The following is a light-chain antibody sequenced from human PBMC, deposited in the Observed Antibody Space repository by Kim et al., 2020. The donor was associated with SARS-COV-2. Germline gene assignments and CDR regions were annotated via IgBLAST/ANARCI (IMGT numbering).Light chain of an antibody. V-gene: IGKV1-27*01. CDR2: AAS. J-gene: IGKJ1*01. Sequence: DIQMTQSPSSLSASVGDRVTITCRASQGISNCLAWYQQKPGKDPKLLIYAASTLQSGVPSRFSGSGSGTDFTLTISSLQPEDVATYYCQKYNSVRWTFVQGTKVYIK. CDR3: QKYNSVRWT. CDR1: QGISNC.